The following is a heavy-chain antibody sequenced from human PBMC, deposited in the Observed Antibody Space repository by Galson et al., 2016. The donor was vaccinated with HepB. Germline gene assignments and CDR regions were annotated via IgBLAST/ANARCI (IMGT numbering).Heavy chain of an antibody. CDR1: GFTFSNYA. CDR3: AKDLLGAYDDSSGYKDH. V-gene: IGHV3-23*01. Sequence: SLRLSCAASGFTFSNYAMSWVRQAPGKGLEWVSVIGDSGGDTYYAASMKGRFTISRDNSKNTLYLQMNSLRAEDTAVYYCAKDLLGAYDDSSGYKDHWGQGALVTVSS. J-gene: IGHJ4*02. D-gene: IGHD3-22*01. CDR2: IGDSGGDT.